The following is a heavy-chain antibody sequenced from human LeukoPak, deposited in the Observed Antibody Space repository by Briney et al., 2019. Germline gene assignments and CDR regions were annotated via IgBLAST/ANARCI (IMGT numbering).Heavy chain of an antibody. D-gene: IGHD3-22*01. CDR2: IFYSGRT. V-gene: IGHV4-39*07. J-gene: IGHJ4*02. CDR1: GGSISSSTYY. Sequence: TPSETLSLTCTVSGGSISSSTYYWGWIRQPPGKGLEWIGSIFYSGRTYYNPSLKSRVTMSVDTSKNQFSLKLSSVTAADTAVYYCARAAYYYDSSGYLLDYWGQGTLVTVSS. CDR3: ARAAYYYDSSGYLLDY.